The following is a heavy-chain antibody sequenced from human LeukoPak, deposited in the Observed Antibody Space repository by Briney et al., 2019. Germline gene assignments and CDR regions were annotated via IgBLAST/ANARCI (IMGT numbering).Heavy chain of an antibody. D-gene: IGHD4-23*01. CDR3: AKAPGYPVVTSFDY. Sequence: PAESLTLSCAVSGFTFKRYGMKWLRQALGKGRHCVSVISGSGGGSYHADSVKGRFTISRDNSKNTLYLQMNSLTAEDTAVYYCAKAPGYPVVTSFDYWGQGTLVTVSS. CDR2: ISGSGGGS. V-gene: IGHV3-23*01. CDR1: GFTFKRYG. J-gene: IGHJ4*02.